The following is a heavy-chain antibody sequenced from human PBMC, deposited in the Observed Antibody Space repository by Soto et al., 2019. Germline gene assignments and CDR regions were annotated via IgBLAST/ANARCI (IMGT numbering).Heavy chain of an antibody. CDR3: ARAPTIYDSSRSIDY. CDR1: GYIFTSYW. Sequence: PVESLKISCKGSGYIFTSYWICWVLEMPVKGLEWMGIIYPGDSDTRYSPSFQGQVTISADKSISTAYLQWSSLKASDTAMYYCARAPTIYDSSRSIDYWGQGTLVTVSS. D-gene: IGHD3-22*01. CDR2: IYPGDSDT. J-gene: IGHJ4*02. V-gene: IGHV5-51*01.